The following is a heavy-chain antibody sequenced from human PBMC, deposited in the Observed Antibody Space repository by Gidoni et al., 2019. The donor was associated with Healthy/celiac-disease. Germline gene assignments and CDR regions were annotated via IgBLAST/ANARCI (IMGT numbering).Heavy chain of an antibody. CDR1: GLTFSSYA. CDR2: ISGSGGST. V-gene: IGHV3-23*01. CDR3: AKGLGIFGVVIEFDY. J-gene: IGHJ4*02. D-gene: IGHD3-3*01. Sequence: EVQLLESGGGLVQTGGSLRLSCAAAGLTFSSYAMRWVRQAPGKGLEWVSSISGSGGSTYYADSVKGRFTISRDNSKNTLYLQMNSLSAEDTAVYYCAKGLGIFGVVIEFDYWGQGTLVTVSS.